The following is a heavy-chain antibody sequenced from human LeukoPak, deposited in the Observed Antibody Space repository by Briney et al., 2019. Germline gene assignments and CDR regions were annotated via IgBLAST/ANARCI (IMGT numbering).Heavy chain of an antibody. V-gene: IGHV4-4*02. J-gene: IGHJ4*02. CDR3: SRENGAFSPFGY. CDR1: GGSITSTNW. Sequence: ETLSLTCGVSGGSITSTNWWSWVRQPPGQGLEWIGEVSLSGLTNYNPSLSSRVIMALDTSKNHLSLHLTSVTAADTAVYYCSRENGAFSPFGYWGQGYLVAVLS. D-gene: IGHD2-8*01. CDR2: VSLSGLT.